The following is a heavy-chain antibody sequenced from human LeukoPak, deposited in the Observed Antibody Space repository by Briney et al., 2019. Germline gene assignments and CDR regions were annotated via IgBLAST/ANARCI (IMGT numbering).Heavy chain of an antibody. Sequence: SETLSLTCTISGGSISSYYWSWIRQPAGKGLEWIGRIYTSGSTNYNTSLKSRVTMSVDTYKNHFSLKLSSVTAADTAVYYCARDVTIFGTLDPWGQGTLVTVSS. V-gene: IGHV4-4*07. J-gene: IGHJ5*02. CDR1: GGSISSYY. D-gene: IGHD3-3*01. CDR3: ARDVTIFGTLDP. CDR2: IYTSGST.